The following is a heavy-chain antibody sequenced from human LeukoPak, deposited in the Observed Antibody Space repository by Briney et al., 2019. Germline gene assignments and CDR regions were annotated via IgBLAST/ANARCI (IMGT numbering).Heavy chain of an antibody. CDR1: GFTFSSYS. J-gene: IGHJ4*02. V-gene: IGHV3-21*01. CDR2: ISSSSSYV. CDR3: AKDGAPYCSGATCYSAADY. D-gene: IGHD2-15*01. Sequence: GGSLRLSCAASGFTFSSYSMNWVRQAPGKGLEWVSSISSSSSYVYYADSVKGRFTISRDNTKNSLYLQMNSLRAEDTAVYYCAKDGAPYCSGATCYSAADYWGQGTLVTGSS.